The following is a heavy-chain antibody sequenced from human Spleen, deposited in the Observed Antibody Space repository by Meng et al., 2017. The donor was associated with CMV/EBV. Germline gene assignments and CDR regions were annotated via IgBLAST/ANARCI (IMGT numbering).Heavy chain of an antibody. J-gene: IGHJ3*02. CDR1: TREG. V-gene: IGHV1-18*01. CDR3: ARDFYEYDDSGYYVDTFDT. D-gene: IGHD3-22*01. Sequence: TREGVIWVRTAPGQGLEWVGWVSGYKGRVNYGQKFQGRVTMTTDTSATTAYMELRSLRSDDTAVYYCARDFYEYDDSGYYVDTFDTWGQGTMVTVSS. CDR2: VSGYKGRV.